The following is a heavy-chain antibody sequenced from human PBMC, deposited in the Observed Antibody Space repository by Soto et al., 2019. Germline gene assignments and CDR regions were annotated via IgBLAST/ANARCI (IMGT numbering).Heavy chain of an antibody. Sequence: PSETLSLTCAVYGGSFSGYYWSWIRQPPGKGLEWIGEINHSGSTNYNPSLKSRVTISVDTSKNQFSLKLSSVTAADTAVYYCAIAVAGTHYYYYYGMDVWGQGTTVTVSS. V-gene: IGHV4-34*01. J-gene: IGHJ6*02. CDR1: GGSFSGYY. D-gene: IGHD6-19*01. CDR2: INHSGST. CDR3: AIAVAGTHYYYYYGMDV.